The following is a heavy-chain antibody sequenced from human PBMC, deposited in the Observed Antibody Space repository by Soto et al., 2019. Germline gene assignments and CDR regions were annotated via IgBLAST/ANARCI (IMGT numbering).Heavy chain of an antibody. D-gene: IGHD1-26*01. CDR2: ISYDGSNK. Sequence: QVQLVESGGGVVQPGRSLRLSCAASGFTFSSYAMRWVRQAPGKGLEWVAVISYDGSNKYYADSVKGRFTISRDNSKNTLYLQMNSLRAEDTAVYYCARDRWELLYYYYYGMDVWGQGTTVTVSS. CDR3: ARDRWELLYYYYYGMDV. CDR1: GFTFSSYA. V-gene: IGHV3-30-3*01. J-gene: IGHJ6*02.